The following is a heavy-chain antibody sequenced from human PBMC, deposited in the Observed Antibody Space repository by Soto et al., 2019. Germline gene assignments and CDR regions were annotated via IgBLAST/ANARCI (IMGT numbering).Heavy chain of an antibody. CDR1: GGSISSYY. Sequence: PSETLSLTCTVSGGSISSYYWSWIRQPPGKGLEWIGYIYYSGSTNYNPSLKSRVTISVDTSKNQFSLKLSSVTAADTALYYCARGRYDYIWGSYRFPFDYWGQGTLVTVSS. CDR2: IYYSGST. V-gene: IGHV4-59*01. J-gene: IGHJ4*02. CDR3: ARGRYDYIWGSYRFPFDY. D-gene: IGHD3-16*02.